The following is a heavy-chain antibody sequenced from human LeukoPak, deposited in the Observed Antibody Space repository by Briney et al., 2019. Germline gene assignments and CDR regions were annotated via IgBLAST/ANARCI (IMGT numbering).Heavy chain of an antibody. D-gene: IGHD1-26*01. CDR1: GFTVSSNY. V-gene: IGHV3-53*01. CDR3: ARDSVGAGYSDY. Sequence: GGSLRLSCAASGFTVSSNYMNWVRQAPGKGLEGVSVIYSGGSIYHADSVKGRFTISRDNSKNTLYLQMDSLRAEDTAVYYCARDSVGAGYSDYWGQGTLVTVSS. CDR2: IYSGGSI. J-gene: IGHJ4*02.